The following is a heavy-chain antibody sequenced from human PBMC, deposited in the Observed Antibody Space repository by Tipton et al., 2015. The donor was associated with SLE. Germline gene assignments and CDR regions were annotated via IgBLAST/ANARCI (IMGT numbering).Heavy chain of an antibody. D-gene: IGHD6-19*01. CDR2: IYSGGSVS. CDR1: GLTFSNHA. J-gene: IGHJ4*02. CDR3: AKDKGSGSVYFDY. Sequence: SLRLSCAASGLTFSNHAMSWVRQAPGRGLEWVSIIYSGGSVSYYGDSVKGRTTFSRDDSKNMLDLEMNSLRVDDTAVYYCAKDKGSGSVYFDYWGQGTLVTVSS. V-gene: IGHV3-23*03.